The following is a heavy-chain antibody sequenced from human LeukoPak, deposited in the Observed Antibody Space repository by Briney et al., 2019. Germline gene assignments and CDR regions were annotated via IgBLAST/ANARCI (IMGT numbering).Heavy chain of an antibody. J-gene: IGHJ3*01. CDR1: GSSFTSYW. CDR3: ARQTTFDV. CDR2: IFPSDSDT. Sequence: GESLKISCKGSGSSFTSYWINWVRQMPGKGLEWMGIIFPSDSDTRYSPSFQGQVTMSVVESSNTAYLQWSTVNASDTAMYYCARQTTFDVWGQGTMVTVSS. V-gene: IGHV5-51*01. D-gene: IGHD4-11*01.